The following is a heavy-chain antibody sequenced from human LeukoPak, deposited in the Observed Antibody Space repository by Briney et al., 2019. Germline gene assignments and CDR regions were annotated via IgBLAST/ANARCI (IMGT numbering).Heavy chain of an antibody. CDR2: IYYSGST. Sequence: SETLSLTCTVSGGSITSYYWSWIRQPPGKGLEWIGYIYYSGSTNYNPSLKSRVTISVDTSKNQFSLKLSSVTAADTAVYYCARIWSGYHSPLDIWGQGTLVTVSS. CDR1: GGSITSYY. CDR3: ARIWSGYHSPLDI. D-gene: IGHD3-3*01. V-gene: IGHV4-59*01. J-gene: IGHJ3*02.